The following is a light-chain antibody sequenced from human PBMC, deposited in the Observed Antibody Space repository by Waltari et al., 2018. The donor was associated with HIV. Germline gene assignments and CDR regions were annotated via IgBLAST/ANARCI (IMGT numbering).Light chain of an antibody. CDR1: VLAKQY. CDR2: KDT. CDR3: QSADTSYTSRV. Sequence: SYELTQPPSVSVSPGQTARIPCSGDVLAKQYAYWYQQKPGQAHVLVIYKDTERPSGIPERFSGSSSGTTVTLTISGVQPDDEADYYCQSADTSYTSRVFGIGTKVTVL. V-gene: IGLV3-25*03. J-gene: IGLJ1*01.